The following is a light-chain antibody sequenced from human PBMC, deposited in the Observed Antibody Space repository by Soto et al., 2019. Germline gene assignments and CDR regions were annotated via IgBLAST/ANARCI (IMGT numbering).Light chain of an antibody. CDR2: DAS. CDR1: QNIRNL. J-gene: IGKJ5*01. CDR3: QQYNTYAT. Sequence: DILLTQCPSILSTAVGDSVTITCRASQNIRNLLAWYQQKPGKAPKPLIYDASTLKTGVPSRFSGSGSGSEFNFTITGLQPDDFATYFCQQYNTYATFGQGTGLEIK. V-gene: IGKV1-5*01.